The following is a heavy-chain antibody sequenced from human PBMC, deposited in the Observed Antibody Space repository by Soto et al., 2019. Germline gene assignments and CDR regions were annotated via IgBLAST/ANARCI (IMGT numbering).Heavy chain of an antibody. D-gene: IGHD5-12*01. CDR3: ARCVWGYGYYYGMDV. V-gene: IGHV2-70*01. CDR1: GFSLSTSGMC. CDR2: IDWDDDK. Sequence: SGPTLVNPTQTLTLTCTFSGFSLSTSGMCVSWIRQPPGKALEWLALIDWDDDKYYRTSLKTRLTISKDTSKNQVVLTMTNLDHVDTATYFCARCVWGYGYYYGMDVWGQGTRVTVSS. J-gene: IGHJ6*02.